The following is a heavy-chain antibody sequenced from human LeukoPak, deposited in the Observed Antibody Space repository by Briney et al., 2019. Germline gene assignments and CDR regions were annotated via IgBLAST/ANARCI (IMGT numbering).Heavy chain of an antibody. CDR3: ARDLGGTTGTNWFDP. D-gene: IGHD1-1*01. CDR1: GFTFSSYA. CDR2: ISSSSGYI. V-gene: IGHV3-21*01. J-gene: IGHJ5*02. Sequence: GGSLRLSCAASGFTFSSYAMHWVRQAPGKGLEWVSSISSSSGYIYYADSVKGRFTISRDNAKNSLYLQMNSLRAEDTAVYYCARDLGGTTGTNWFDPWGQGTLVTVSS.